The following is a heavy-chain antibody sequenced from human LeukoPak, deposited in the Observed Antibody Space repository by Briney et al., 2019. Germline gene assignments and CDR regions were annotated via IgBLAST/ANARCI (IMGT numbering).Heavy chain of an antibody. V-gene: IGHV4-34*01. D-gene: IGHD2-15*01. CDR3: ARAKALGYCSGASCYPRGFDH. Sequence: PSETLSLTCAVYGGSFSGYYWSWIREPPGKGLEGSGEINQSGRTKYNPSLTSRGDISVDTSTNHFSLKLSSVTAADTAVYYCARAKALGYCSGASCYPRGFDHWGQGTLVTVSS. CDR1: GGSFSGYY. CDR2: INQSGRT. J-gene: IGHJ5*02.